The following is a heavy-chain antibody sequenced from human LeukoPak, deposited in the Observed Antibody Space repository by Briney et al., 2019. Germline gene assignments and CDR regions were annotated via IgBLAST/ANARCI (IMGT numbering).Heavy chain of an antibody. V-gene: IGHV3-7*01. D-gene: IGHD6-19*01. CDR2: ISPSGTET. Sequence: GGSLRLSCAASGFSLSTYWVTWVRQAAGTGLEWVANISPSGTETYYVEPVKGRFAISRDNAKNLVYLQMNSLRAEDSAVYHCGRFGYVAGVDLWGQGTLVTVSS. CDR1: GFSLSTYW. J-gene: IGHJ4*02. CDR3: GRFGYVAGVDL.